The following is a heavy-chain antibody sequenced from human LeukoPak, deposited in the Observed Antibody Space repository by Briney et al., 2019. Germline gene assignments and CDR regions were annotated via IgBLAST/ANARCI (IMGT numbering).Heavy chain of an antibody. CDR3: ARGLNGSVNNPFDP. CDR2: INHSGST. Sequence: SETLSLTCAVYGGSFSGYYWSWIRQPPGKGLEWIGEINHSGSTNYNPSLKSRVTISVGTSKNQFSPKLSSVTAADTAVYYCARGLNGSVNNPFDPWGQGTLVTVSS. V-gene: IGHV4-34*01. CDR1: GGSFSGYY. J-gene: IGHJ5*02. D-gene: IGHD3-10*01.